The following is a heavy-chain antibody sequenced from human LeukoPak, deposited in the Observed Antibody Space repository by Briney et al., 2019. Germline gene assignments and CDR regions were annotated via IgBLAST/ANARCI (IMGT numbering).Heavy chain of an antibody. J-gene: IGHJ4*02. Sequence: ASVKVSCKASGYTFTSYYMHWVRQAPGQGLEWMGIINPSGGSTSYAQKFQGRVTMTRGTSTSTVYMELSSLRSEDTAVYYCANTYYYDSSGYYALDYWGQGTLVTVSS. CDR2: INPSGGST. CDR3: ANTYYYDSSGYYALDY. D-gene: IGHD3-22*01. V-gene: IGHV1-46*01. CDR1: GYTFTSYY.